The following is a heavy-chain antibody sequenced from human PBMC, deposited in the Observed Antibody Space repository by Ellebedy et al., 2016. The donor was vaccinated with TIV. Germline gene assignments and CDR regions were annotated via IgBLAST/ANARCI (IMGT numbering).Heavy chain of an antibody. Sequence: GESLKISCAASGFTFSSYSMNWVRQAPGKGLEWVSAISGSGGSTYYADSVKGRFTISRDNSKNTLCLQMNSLTAEDTAVYYCAKDYFYDSSGGYFDYWGQGTLVTVSS. J-gene: IGHJ4*02. CDR1: GFTFSSYS. CDR3: AKDYFYDSSGGYFDY. V-gene: IGHV3-23*01. CDR2: ISGSGGST. D-gene: IGHD3-22*01.